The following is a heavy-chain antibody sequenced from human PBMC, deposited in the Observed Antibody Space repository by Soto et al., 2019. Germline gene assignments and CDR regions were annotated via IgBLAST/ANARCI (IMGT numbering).Heavy chain of an antibody. CDR2: VYPRDSDT. CDR3: ARPPLPGYSIHFNS. V-gene: IGHV5-51*01. CDR1: GYIFIGYW. Sequence: GESVKISCXASGYIFIGYWIGWVRQMPGKGLEWMGIVYPRDSDTRYSPSFQGQVTISADRSTGTALLQWRSLKASDTALYYCARPPLPGYSIHFNSWGQGTLVTVSS. J-gene: IGHJ4*02. D-gene: IGHD2-15*01.